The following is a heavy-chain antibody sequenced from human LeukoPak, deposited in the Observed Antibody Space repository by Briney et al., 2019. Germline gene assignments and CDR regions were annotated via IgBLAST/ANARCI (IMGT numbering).Heavy chain of an antibody. Sequence: ASVKVSCKASGYTFTGYYMHWVRQAPGQGLEWMGWINPNSGGTNYAQKFQGRVTMTRDTSISTAYMELSRLRSDDTAVYYCARDMEAAAGRDVGNGYYGMDVWGQGTTVTVSS. CDR1: GYTFTGYY. CDR2: INPNSGGT. V-gene: IGHV1-2*02. D-gene: IGHD6-13*01. J-gene: IGHJ6*02. CDR3: ARDMEAAAGRDVGNGYYGMDV.